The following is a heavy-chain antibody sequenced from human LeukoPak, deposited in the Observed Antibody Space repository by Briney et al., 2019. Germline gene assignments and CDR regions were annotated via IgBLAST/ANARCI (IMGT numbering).Heavy chain of an antibody. CDR1: GFTFINYG. D-gene: IGHD4-17*01. Sequence: GGSLRLSCAASGFTFINYGMHWVRQAPGKGLEWVAVISYDGTNKYYADSVKGRFTISRDNSKNTLYLQMNSLRAEDTAVYYCASQAVTTAYWGQGTLVTVSS. CDR2: ISYDGTNK. J-gene: IGHJ4*02. CDR3: ASQAVTTAY. V-gene: IGHV3-30*03.